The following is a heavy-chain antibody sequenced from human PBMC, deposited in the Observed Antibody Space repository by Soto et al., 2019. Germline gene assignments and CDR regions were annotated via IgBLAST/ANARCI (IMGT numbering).Heavy chain of an antibody. Sequence: GASVKVSCKASGYTFTSYAMHWVRQAPGQRLEWMGWINAGNGNTKYSQKFQGRVTITRDTSASTAYMELSSLRSEDTAVYYCARERITGTYSAWFDPWGQGTLVTVSS. J-gene: IGHJ5*02. CDR1: GYTFTSYA. V-gene: IGHV1-3*01. CDR3: ARERITGTYSAWFDP. CDR2: INAGNGNT. D-gene: IGHD1-7*01.